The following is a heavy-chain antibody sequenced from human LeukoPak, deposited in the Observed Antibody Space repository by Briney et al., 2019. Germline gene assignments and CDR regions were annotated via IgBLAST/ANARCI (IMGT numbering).Heavy chain of an antibody. J-gene: IGHJ4*02. CDR3: ATVSVFDHEGVTYYFDY. CDR1: GYTLTELS. CDR2: FDPEDGET. Sequence: GASVKVSCKVSGYTLTELSMHWVRQAPGKGREWMGGFDPEDGETIYAQKFQGRVTMTEDTSTDTAYMELSSLRSEDTAVYYCATVSVFDHEGVTYYFDYWGQGTLVTVSS. D-gene: IGHD3-9*01. V-gene: IGHV1-24*01.